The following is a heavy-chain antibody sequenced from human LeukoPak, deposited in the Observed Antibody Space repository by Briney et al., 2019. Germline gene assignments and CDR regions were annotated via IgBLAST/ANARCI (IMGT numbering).Heavy chain of an antibody. CDR2: ISSSSSTI. D-gene: IGHD3-10*01. J-gene: IGHJ4*01. CDR1: GFTFSSYS. V-gene: IGHV3-48*01. Sequence: GGSLRLSCAASGFTFSSYSMNWVRQAPGKGLEWVSYISSSSSTIYYADSVKGRFTISRDNAKNSLYLQMNSLRAEDTAVYYCARDPPHTYYYGSGSFDYWGQEPWSPSPQ. CDR3: ARDPPHTYYYGSGSFDY.